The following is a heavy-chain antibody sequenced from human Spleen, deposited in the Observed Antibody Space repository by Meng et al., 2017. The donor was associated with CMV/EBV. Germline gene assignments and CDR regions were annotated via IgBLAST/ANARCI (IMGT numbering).Heavy chain of an antibody. J-gene: IGHJ5*01. CDR2: IYYSGST. D-gene: IGHD2-21*01. CDR3: ARDSGGDGDS. V-gene: IGHV4-61*01. Sequence: SETLSLTCTVSGGSVTSGSYYWSWIRQPPGKGLEWIGYIYYSGSTNYNPSLKSRVTISVDTSKNQFSLKLSSVHAADTAVYYCARDSGGDGDSWGQGTLVTVSS. CDR1: GGSVTSGSYY.